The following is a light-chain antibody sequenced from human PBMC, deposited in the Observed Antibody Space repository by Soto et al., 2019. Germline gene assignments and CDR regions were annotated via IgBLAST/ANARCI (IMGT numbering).Light chain of an antibody. V-gene: IGKV3-15*01. CDR1: QSVRSN. CDR2: GAS. Sequence: EIVMTQSPATLSVSPGERATLSCRASQSVRSNLAWYQQKAGQAPRLLIYGASTRAAGIPARFSGSGSGTDFTLTISSLQSEDFAVYYCQQYTNWPPMTFGQGTKVDI. CDR3: QQYTNWPPMT. J-gene: IGKJ1*01.